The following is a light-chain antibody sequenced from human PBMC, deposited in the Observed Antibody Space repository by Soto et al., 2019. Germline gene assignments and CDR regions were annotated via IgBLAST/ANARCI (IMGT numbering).Light chain of an antibody. Sequence: QLVLTQSPSASASLGASVKLTCTLSSGHSNYAIAWHQQQPEKGPRYLMNLNSDGSHSKGDGIPDRFSGSSSGAERYLTISSRQSEDEADYYCQTWDTSVVFGGGTKVTVL. CDR3: QTWDTSVV. J-gene: IGLJ2*01. CDR2: LNSDGSH. V-gene: IGLV4-69*01. CDR1: SGHSNYA.